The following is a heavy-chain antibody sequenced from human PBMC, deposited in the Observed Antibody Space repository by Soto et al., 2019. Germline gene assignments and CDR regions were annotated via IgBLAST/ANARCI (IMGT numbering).Heavy chain of an antibody. J-gene: IGHJ4*02. CDR3: ARFQRWLQLGIFDY. D-gene: IGHD5-12*01. CDR1: GGSFSGYY. V-gene: IGHV4-34*01. Sequence: SETLSLTCAVYGGSFSGYYWSWIRQPPGKGLEWIGEINHSGSTNYNPSLKSRVTISVDTSKNQFSLKLSSVTAADTAVYYCARFQRWLQLGIFDYWGQGTLVTVSS. CDR2: INHSGST.